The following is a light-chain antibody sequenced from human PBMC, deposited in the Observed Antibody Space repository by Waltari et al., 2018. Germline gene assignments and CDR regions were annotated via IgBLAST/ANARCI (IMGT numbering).Light chain of an antibody. CDR2: EVR. J-gene: IGLJ1*01. CDR3: SSYTSSSTLV. CDR1: SSDVGGYNY. V-gene: IGLV2-14*01. Sequence: QSALTQPASVSGSPGQSITISCTGTSSDVGGYNYVSWYQQHPGKAPKLMIYEVRNRPAGFSNRFSGSKSGNTASLTISGLQAEDEADYCCSSYTSSSTLVFGTGTKVTVL.